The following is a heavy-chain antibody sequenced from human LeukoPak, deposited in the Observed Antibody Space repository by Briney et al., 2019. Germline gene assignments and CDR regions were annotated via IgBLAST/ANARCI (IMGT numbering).Heavy chain of an antibody. CDR1: GYTFTNHW. Sequence: SGESLKISCKGSGYTFTNHWIAWVRQMPGKGLEWMGLIYPDDSDIRYSPSFQGQVTFSADKSITTAYLQWSSLKASDTAMYYCARPRQHCSSTSRPFDIWGQGTVVTVSS. J-gene: IGHJ3*02. CDR3: ARPRQHCSSTSRPFDI. D-gene: IGHD2-2*01. V-gene: IGHV5-51*01. CDR2: IYPDDSDI.